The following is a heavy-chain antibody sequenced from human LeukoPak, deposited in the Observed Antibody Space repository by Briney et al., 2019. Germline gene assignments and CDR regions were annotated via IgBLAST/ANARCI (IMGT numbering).Heavy chain of an antibody. Sequence: GGSLRLSCAASGFTFSSYAMSWVRQAPGKGLEWVSAISGSGGSTYYADSVKGRFTISRDNSKNTLYLQMNSLRAEDTAVYYCAKEGMDTMIVVVIREFDYWGQGTLVTVSS. V-gene: IGHV3-23*01. D-gene: IGHD3-22*01. CDR2: ISGSGGST. CDR1: GFTFSSYA. J-gene: IGHJ4*02. CDR3: AKEGMDTMIVVVIREFDY.